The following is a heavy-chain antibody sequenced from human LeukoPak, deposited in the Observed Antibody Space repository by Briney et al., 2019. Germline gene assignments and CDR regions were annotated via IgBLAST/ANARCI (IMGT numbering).Heavy chain of an antibody. J-gene: IGHJ4*02. Sequence: GGSLRLSCAASGFTFSSYSMNWVRQAPGKGLEWVSYISSSSSTIYYADSVKGRFTISRDNAKNSLHLQMNSLRAEDTAVYYCARVRDSSSSWPFDYWGQGTLVTVSS. CDR2: ISSSSSTI. D-gene: IGHD6-6*01. CDR1: GFTFSSYS. CDR3: ARVRDSSSSWPFDY. V-gene: IGHV3-48*01.